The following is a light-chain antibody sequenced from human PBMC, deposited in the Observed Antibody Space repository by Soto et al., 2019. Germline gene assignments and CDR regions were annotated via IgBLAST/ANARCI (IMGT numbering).Light chain of an antibody. V-gene: IGKV1-5*01. CDR3: QQYNSYSRT. Sequence: DIQMTQSPSTLSASVGDRVTITCRASQSISSWLAWYQQKPGKAPKLLIYDASSLESGVPSSFSGSSSGTEFTLTISSLQPDDFATYYCQQYNSYSRTFGQGTKVEIK. CDR2: DAS. J-gene: IGKJ1*01. CDR1: QSISSW.